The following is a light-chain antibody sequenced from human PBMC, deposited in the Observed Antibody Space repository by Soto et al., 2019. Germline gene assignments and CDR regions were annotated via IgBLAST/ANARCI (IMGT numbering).Light chain of an antibody. Sequence: QAVVTQPPSASGTPGQRVTISCSGSSSNIGGNTVSWYQHLPGTAPKLLIYNNNQRPSGVPDRFSGSKSGTSATLAISGLQSEDEADYYCAAWDDSLNGVLFGGGTKVTVL. CDR3: AAWDDSLNGVL. CDR1: SSNIGGNT. CDR2: NNN. V-gene: IGLV1-44*01. J-gene: IGLJ2*01.